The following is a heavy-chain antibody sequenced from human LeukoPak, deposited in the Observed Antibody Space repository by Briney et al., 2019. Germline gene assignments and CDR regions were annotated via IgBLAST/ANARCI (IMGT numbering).Heavy chain of an antibody. CDR3: VRGASGWYLFFYY. Sequence: SETLSLTCTVSGGSISSYYWSWIRQPPGKGLEWIGYIYYSGSTNYNPSLKSRVTISVDTSKNQFSLKLSSVTAADTAVYYCVRGASGWYLFFYYWGQGTLVTVSS. CDR2: IYYSGST. J-gene: IGHJ4*02. CDR1: GGSISSYY. D-gene: IGHD6-19*01. V-gene: IGHV4-59*01.